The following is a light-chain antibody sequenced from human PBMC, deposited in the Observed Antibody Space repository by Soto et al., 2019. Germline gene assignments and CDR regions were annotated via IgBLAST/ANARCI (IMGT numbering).Light chain of an antibody. CDR1: QSVKNN. CDR2: GTS. V-gene: IGKV3-15*01. CDR3: QQYNEFPRS. J-gene: IGKJ1*01. Sequence: IVMTQSPATLSVSPGERATLSCRASQSVKNNLAWYQEKPGQVPRLLIHGTSIRATGIPARFSGSGSGTEFTLPISSLQSEDFAVYYCQQYNEFPRSFGQGTKVDIK.